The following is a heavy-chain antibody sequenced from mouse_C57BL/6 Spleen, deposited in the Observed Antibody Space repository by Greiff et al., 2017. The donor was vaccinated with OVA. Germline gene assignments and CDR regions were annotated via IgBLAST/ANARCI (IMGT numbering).Heavy chain of an antibody. Sequence: QVHVKQPGAELVKPGASVKLSCKASGYTFTSYWMHWVKQRPGQGLEWIGMIHPNSGSTNYNEKFKSKATLTVDKSSSTAYMQLSSLTSEDSAVYYCARDLGFGGSSPYYWGQGTTLTVSS. CDR3: ARDLGFGGSSPYY. CDR2: IHPNSGST. V-gene: IGHV1-64*01. D-gene: IGHD1-1*01. CDR1: GYTFTSYW. J-gene: IGHJ2*01.